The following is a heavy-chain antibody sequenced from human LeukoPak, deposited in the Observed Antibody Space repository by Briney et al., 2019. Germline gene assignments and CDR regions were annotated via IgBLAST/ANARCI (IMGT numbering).Heavy chain of an antibody. CDR3: ARERREYYYGSGSYYNDAFDI. V-gene: IGHV1-69*04. CDR1: GGTFSSYA. CDR2: IIPILGIA. Sequence: ASVKVSCKASGGTFSSYAISWVRQAPGQGLEWMGRIIPILGIANYAQKFQGRVTITADKSTSTAYMELSSLRSEDTAVYYCARERREYYYGSGSYYNDAFDIWGQGTMVTVSS. J-gene: IGHJ3*02. D-gene: IGHD3-10*01.